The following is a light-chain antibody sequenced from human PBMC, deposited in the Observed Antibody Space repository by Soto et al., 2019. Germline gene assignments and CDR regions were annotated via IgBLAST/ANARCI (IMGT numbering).Light chain of an antibody. V-gene: IGKV3D-20*01. Sequence: EIVLTQSPATLSLSQGERAALSCGASQSVSSNYLAGYQQKPVLAPRLLIYDATRRANGIPARFSGSGSGADFILSISSLEPEDFAVYYCQQYGSSPWTFGQGTKVEFK. CDR2: DAT. CDR1: QSVSSNY. J-gene: IGKJ1*01. CDR3: QQYGSSPWT.